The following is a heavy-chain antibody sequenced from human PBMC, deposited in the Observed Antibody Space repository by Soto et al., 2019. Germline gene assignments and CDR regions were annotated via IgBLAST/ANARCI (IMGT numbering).Heavy chain of an antibody. CDR2: IYYSGST. V-gene: IGHV4-39*01. CDR1: GGSISSSSYY. Sequence: PSETLSLTCTVSGGSISSSSYYWGWIRQPPGKGLEWIGSIYYSGSTYYNPSLKSRVTISVDTSKNQFSLKLSSVTAADTAVYYCATLSSWPRYYFDYWGQGTLVTVS. J-gene: IGHJ4*02. CDR3: ATLSSWPRYYFDY. D-gene: IGHD6-13*01.